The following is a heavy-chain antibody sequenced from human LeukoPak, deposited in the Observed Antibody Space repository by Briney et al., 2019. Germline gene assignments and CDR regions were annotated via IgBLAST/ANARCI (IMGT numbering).Heavy chain of an antibody. CDR1: GFTFSSYG. CDR2: IWYGGSNK. Sequence: GGSLRLSCAASGFTFSSYGMHWVRQAPGKGLEWVAVIWYGGSNKYYADSVKGRFTISRDNSKNTLYLQMNSLRAEDTAVYYCAKPPAAGPYYYYYMDVWGKGTTVTVSS. CDR3: AKPPAAGPYYYYYMDV. D-gene: IGHD6-13*01. J-gene: IGHJ6*03. V-gene: IGHV3-33*08.